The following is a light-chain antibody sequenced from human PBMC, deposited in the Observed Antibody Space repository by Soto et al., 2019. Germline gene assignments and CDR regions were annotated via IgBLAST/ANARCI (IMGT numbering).Light chain of an antibody. CDR1: QSVSKNF. Sequence: EIVLTQSPGTLSLSPGERATLSCRASQSVSKNFLAWYQQKPGQAPRLLISGASNRATGIPDRFSGSGSGTDFSLTIDRLEPEALAVYFCQQYGSSPPTFGAGTKVAIK. CDR3: QQYGSSPPT. J-gene: IGKJ4*01. CDR2: GAS. V-gene: IGKV3-20*01.